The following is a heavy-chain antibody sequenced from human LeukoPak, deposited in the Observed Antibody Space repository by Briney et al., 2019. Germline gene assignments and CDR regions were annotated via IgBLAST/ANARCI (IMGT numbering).Heavy chain of an antibody. J-gene: IGHJ4*02. D-gene: IGHD3-22*01. Sequence: ASVKVSCKVSGYTLTELSMHWVRQAPGKGLEWMGGFDPEDGETIYAQKFQGRVAMTRDTSTSTVYMELSSLRSEDTAVYYCARGIYYAGTSFDYWGQGTLVTVSS. CDR1: GYTLTELS. CDR2: FDPEDGET. V-gene: IGHV1-24*01. CDR3: ARGIYYAGTSFDY.